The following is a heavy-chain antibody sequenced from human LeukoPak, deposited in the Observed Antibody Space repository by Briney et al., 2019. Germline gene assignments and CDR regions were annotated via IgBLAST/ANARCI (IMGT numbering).Heavy chain of an antibody. D-gene: IGHD3-10*01. CDR3: ARDGLGESNDY. Sequence: GGSLRLSCAASGFTFSSYGMSWVRQAPGKGLEWVSVIYSGGSTYYADSVKGRFTISRDNSKNTLYLQMNSLRAEDTAVYYCARDGLGESNDYWGQGTLVTVSS. CDR1: GFTFSSYG. J-gene: IGHJ4*02. CDR2: IYSGGST. V-gene: IGHV3-53*01.